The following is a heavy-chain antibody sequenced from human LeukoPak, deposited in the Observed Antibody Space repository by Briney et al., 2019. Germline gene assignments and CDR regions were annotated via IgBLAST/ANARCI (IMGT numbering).Heavy chain of an antibody. CDR2: ISWNSGSI. Sequence: GGSLRLSCAASGFTFDDYAMHWVRQAPGKGLEWVSGISWNSGSIGYADSVKGRFTISRDNAKNSLYLQMNSLRAEDTAVYYCAKDGPRYYYGSGSYYDYWGQGTLVTVSS. CDR3: AKDGPRYYYGSGSYYDY. V-gene: IGHV3-9*01. D-gene: IGHD3-10*01. J-gene: IGHJ4*02. CDR1: GFTFDDYA.